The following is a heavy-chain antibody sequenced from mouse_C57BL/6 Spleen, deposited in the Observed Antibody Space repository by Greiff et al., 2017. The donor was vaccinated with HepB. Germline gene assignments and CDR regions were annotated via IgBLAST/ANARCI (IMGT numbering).Heavy chain of an antibody. J-gene: IGHJ4*01. CDR3: VRQEGFYYAMDY. CDR1: GFSFNTYA. V-gene: IGHV10-1*01. Sequence: EADGGLVQPKGSLKLSCAASGFSFNTYAMNWVRQAPGKGLEWVARIRSKSNNYATYYADSVKDRFTISRDDSESMLYLQMNNLKTEDTAMYYCVRQEGFYYAMDYWGQGTSVTVSS. CDR2: IRSKSNNYAT.